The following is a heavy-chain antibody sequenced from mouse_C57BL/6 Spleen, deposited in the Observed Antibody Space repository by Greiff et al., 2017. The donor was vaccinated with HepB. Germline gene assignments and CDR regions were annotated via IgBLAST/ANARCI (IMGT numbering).Heavy chain of an antibody. Sequence: VKLQESGPELVKPGASVKISCKASGYSFSSSWMNWVKQRPGKGLEWIGRIYPGDGDTNYNGKFKGKATLTADKSSSTAYMQLSSLTSEDSAVYCCGRGQWEAMDYWGQGTSVTVSS. CDR1: GYSFSSSW. V-gene: IGHV1-82*01. CDR3: GRGQWEAMDY. J-gene: IGHJ4*01. CDR2: IYPGDGDT. D-gene: IGHD3-3*01.